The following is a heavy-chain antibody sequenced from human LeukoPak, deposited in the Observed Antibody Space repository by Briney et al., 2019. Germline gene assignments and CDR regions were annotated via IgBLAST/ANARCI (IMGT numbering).Heavy chain of an antibody. V-gene: IGHV3-30*02. Sequence: GGSLRLSCVPSGFTFSDFGMHWVRQAPGKGLEWVAIIWYDGSKEYYADSVKGRFTISRDHSENTLYLQMNSLRAEDTALYYCAKDSTPVCGSYCYYGMDVWGQGTTVTVSS. J-gene: IGHJ6*02. CDR3: AKDSTPVCGSYCYYGMDV. CDR2: IWYDGSKE. CDR1: GFTFSDFG. D-gene: IGHD4-23*01.